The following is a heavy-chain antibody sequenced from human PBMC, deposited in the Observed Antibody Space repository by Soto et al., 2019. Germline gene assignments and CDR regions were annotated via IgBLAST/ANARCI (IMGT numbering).Heavy chain of an antibody. V-gene: IGHV3-11*01. CDR3: ARVSTIVGAWDYYYGMDV. Sequence: PGGSLRLSCAASGFTFSDYYMSWIRQAPGKXLEWVSYISSSGSTIYYADSVKGRFTISRDNAKNSLYLQMNSLRAEDTAVYYCARVSTIVGAWDYYYGMDVWGQGTTVTVSS. CDR1: GFTFSDYY. J-gene: IGHJ6*02. D-gene: IGHD1-26*01. CDR2: ISSSGSTI.